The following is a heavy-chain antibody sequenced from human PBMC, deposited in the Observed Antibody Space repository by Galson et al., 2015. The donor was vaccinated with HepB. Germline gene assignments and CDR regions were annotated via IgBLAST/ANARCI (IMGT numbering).Heavy chain of an antibody. V-gene: IGHV3-30*02. CDR2: MRFDGSYK. CDR3: AKLSIEWRRFANNDY. J-gene: IGHJ4*02. Sequence: SLRLSCAASGLSLSNYDMHWVRQAPGKGLEWVAFMRFDGSYKFYAESAKGRFTVSRDNSKNTLFLQMNSLRPEDTAVYYCAKLSIEWRRFANNDYWGQGTLVAVSS. CDR1: GLSLSNYD. D-gene: IGHD5-12*01.